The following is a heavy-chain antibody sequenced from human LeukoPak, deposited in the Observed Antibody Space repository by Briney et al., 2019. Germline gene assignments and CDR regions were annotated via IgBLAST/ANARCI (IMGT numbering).Heavy chain of an antibody. Sequence: GASVKVSCKTTGYTFTGYHLHWVRQAPGQGLEWMAWIQSDSGDTNYAQKFQGRVIVTRDKFTRTSYIEVDRLSSDDTAVYYCARDLTGDLYTFFDYWGQGTLVTVSS. V-gene: IGHV1-2*02. CDR2: IQSDSGDT. CDR3: ARDLTGDLYTFFDY. D-gene: IGHD3-16*02. CDR1: GYTFTGYH. J-gene: IGHJ4*02.